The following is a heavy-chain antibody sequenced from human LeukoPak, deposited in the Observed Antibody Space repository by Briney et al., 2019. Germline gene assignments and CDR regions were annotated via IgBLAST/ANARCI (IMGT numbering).Heavy chain of an antibody. CDR2: ISAYNGNT. J-gene: IGHJ4*02. CDR3: ARAGGDNCLEGDDY. D-gene: IGHD1-1*01. Sequence: ASVKVSCKASGYTFTSYGISWVRQAPGQGLEWMGWISAYNGNTNYAQKLQGRVTMTTDTSTRTAYMELRSLRSDDTAVYYCARAGGDNCLEGDDYWGQGTLVTVSS. CDR1: GYTFTSYG. V-gene: IGHV1-18*01.